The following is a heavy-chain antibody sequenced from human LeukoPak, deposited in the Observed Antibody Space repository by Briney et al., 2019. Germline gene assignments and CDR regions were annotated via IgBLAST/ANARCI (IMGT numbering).Heavy chain of an antibody. CDR1: GFTFSSYG. CDR3: AKVSGSYYWVGKYYFDY. V-gene: IGHV3-30*18. D-gene: IGHD1-26*01. J-gene: IGHJ4*02. Sequence: GRSLRLSCAASGFTFSSYGMHWVRQAPGKGLEWVAVISYDGSNKYYADSVKGRFTISRDNSKNTLYLQMNSLRAEDTAVYYCAKVSGSYYWVGKYYFDYWGQGTLVTVSS. CDR2: ISYDGSNK.